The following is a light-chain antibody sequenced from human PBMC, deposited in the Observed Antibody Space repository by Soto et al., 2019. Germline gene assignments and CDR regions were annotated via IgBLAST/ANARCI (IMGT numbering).Light chain of an antibody. CDR2: GAS. CDR1: QSVSSSY. CDR3: QQYGSSPKT. V-gene: IGKV3-20*01. J-gene: IGKJ1*01. Sequence: EIVLTQSPGTLSLSPGERATLSCRASQSVSSSYLAWYQQKPGQAPRLLIYGASSRATVISDRFSGSGSGTDFTLTSSRLEPEDFAVYYCQQYGSSPKTFGQGTKVEI.